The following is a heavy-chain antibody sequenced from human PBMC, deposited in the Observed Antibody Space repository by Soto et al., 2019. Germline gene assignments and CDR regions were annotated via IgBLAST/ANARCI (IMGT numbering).Heavy chain of an antibody. V-gene: IGHV1-3*05. D-gene: IGHD2-15*01. CDR3: ARGTVVTHFDY. Sequence: QVQLVQSGAEEKKPGASVKVSCKASGYTFTSYAMHWVRQAPGQRLEWMGWINAGNGNTKYSHKFQGRVTITRDTSASTAYMELSSLRSEDTAVYYCARGTVVTHFDYWGQGTLVTVSS. CDR1: GYTFTSYA. J-gene: IGHJ4*02. CDR2: INAGNGNT.